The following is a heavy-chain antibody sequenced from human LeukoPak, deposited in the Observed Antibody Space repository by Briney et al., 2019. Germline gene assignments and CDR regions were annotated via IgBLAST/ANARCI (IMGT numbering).Heavy chain of an antibody. CDR2: MNPNSDNT. Sequence: ASVKVSCKASGYTFTSYDINWVRQATGQGLEWMGWMNPNSDNTGYAQKFQGRVTMTRNTSISTAYMELSSLRSEDTAVYYCATAATTVTTLVDYWGQGTLVTVSS. D-gene: IGHD4-17*01. V-gene: IGHV1-8*01. CDR3: ATAATTVTTLVDY. J-gene: IGHJ4*02. CDR1: GYTFTSYD.